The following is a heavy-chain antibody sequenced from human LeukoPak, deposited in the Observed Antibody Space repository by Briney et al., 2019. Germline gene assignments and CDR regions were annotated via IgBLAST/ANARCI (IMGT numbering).Heavy chain of an antibody. V-gene: IGHV1-69*05. J-gene: IGHJ4*02. CDR1: GGTFSSYA. D-gene: IGHD5-24*01. CDR3: ASGPRREGWLQSGR. CDR2: IIPIFGTA. Sequence: ASVKVSCKASGGTFSSYAISWVRQAPGQGLEWMGGIIPIFGTANYAQKFQGRVTITTDESTSTAYMELSSLRSEDTAVYYCASGPRREGWLQSGRWGQGTLVNVSS.